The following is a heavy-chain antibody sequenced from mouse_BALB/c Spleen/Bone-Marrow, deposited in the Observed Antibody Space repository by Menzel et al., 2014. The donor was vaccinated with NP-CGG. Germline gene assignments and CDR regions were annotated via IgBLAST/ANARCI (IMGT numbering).Heavy chain of an antibody. CDR1: GYIFSSYW. Sequence: VQVVESGAELMKPGASVKISCKATGYIFSSYWIEWVKQRPGHGLEWIGEILPGSGSTNYNEKFKGKATFTADTSSNTAYMRLSSLTSEDSAVYYCARYGNYAMDYWGQGTSVTVSS. CDR3: ARYGNYAMDY. V-gene: IGHV1-9*01. D-gene: IGHD2-1*01. J-gene: IGHJ4*01. CDR2: ILPGSGST.